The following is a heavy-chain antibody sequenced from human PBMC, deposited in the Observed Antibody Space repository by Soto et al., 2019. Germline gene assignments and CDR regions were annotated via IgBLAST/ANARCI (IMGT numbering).Heavy chain of an antibody. D-gene: IGHD6-13*01. CDR1: GWASSSYY. J-gene: IGHJ4*02. Sequence: PSETLSLTGTLSGWASSSYYWSWIRQPPGKGLEWIGYIYYSGSTNYNPALKSRVTISVDTSKNQFSLKLSSVTAADTAVYYCASLTAAGSFDYSGPGTQVTVSS. CDR2: IYYSGST. V-gene: IGHV4-59*01. CDR3: ASLTAAGSFDY.